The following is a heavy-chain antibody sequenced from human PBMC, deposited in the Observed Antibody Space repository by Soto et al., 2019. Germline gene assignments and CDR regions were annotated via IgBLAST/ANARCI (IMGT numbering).Heavy chain of an antibody. CDR2: ISATGGGT. Sequence: GGSLRLSCAASGFKFSNYAMSWVRQAPGKGLEWGSLISATGGGTYYADSVKGRFTISRDNSHNTLYLQVHSLTAEDTAVYYCAKDRRAGGNSAFYFDFWGQGAQVTVSS. CDR1: GFKFSNYA. V-gene: IGHV3-23*01. J-gene: IGHJ4*02. D-gene: IGHD3-16*01. CDR3: AKDRRAGGNSAFYFDF.